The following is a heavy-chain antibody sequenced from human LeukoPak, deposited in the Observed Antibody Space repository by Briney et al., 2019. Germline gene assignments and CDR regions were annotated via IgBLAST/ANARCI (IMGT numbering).Heavy chain of an antibody. Sequence: ASVKVSCKASGYTFTSYDINWLRQATGQGLEWMGWMNPNSGNTGYAQKFQGRVTMTRNTSISTAYMELSSLRSEDTAVYYCARGSGYDQRFDPWGQGTLVTVSS. D-gene: IGHD5-12*01. CDR3: ARGSGYDQRFDP. J-gene: IGHJ5*02. CDR1: GYTFTSYD. CDR2: MNPNSGNT. V-gene: IGHV1-8*01.